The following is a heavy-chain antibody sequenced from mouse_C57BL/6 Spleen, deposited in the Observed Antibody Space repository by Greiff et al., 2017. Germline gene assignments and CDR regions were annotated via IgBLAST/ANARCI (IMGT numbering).Heavy chain of an antibody. CDR1: GFSLSTFGMG. J-gene: IGHJ4*01. V-gene: IGHV8-8*01. CDR3: ARKGYYGDDEAMDY. D-gene: IGHD2-2*01. CDR2: IWWDDDK. Sequence: QVTLKVCGPGLLKPSQTLSLTCSFSGFSLSTFGMGVGWIRQPSGKGLEWLAHIWWDDDKYYNPALKSRLTISKDTTKNQIFLKIANVDTADTATYYCARKGYYGDDEAMDYWGQGTSVTVSS.